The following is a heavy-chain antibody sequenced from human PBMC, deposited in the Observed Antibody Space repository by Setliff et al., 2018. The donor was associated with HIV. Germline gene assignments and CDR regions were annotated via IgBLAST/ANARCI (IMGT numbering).Heavy chain of an antibody. CDR2: INPHSGGT. J-gene: IGHJ3*02. CDR3: ARVDCSSTRCYAFDI. D-gene: IGHD2-2*01. Sequence: GASVKVSCKASGYTFTGYHMRWVRQAPGQGLEWMGWINPHSGGTKYAQKFQGRVTMTRDTSISAAYMELSRLRSDDTAVYYCARVDCSSTRCYAFDIWGQGTMVTVSS. CDR1: GYTFTGYH. V-gene: IGHV1-2*02.